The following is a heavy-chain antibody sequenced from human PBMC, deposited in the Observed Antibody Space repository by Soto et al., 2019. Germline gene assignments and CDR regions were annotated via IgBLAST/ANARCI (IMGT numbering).Heavy chain of an antibody. CDR2: IYYSGST. D-gene: IGHD6-13*01. Sequence: SETLSLTCTVSGGSISSYYWSWIRQPPGKGLEWIGYIYYSGSTNYNPSLKSRVTISVDTSKNQFSLKLSSVTAADTAVYYCARDQVAAAGEFDYWGQGTLVTVSS. J-gene: IGHJ4*02. V-gene: IGHV4-59*01. CDR1: GGSISSYY. CDR3: ARDQVAAAGEFDY.